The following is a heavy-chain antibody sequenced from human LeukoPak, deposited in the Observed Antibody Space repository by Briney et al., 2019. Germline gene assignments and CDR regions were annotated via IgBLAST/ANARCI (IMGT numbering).Heavy chain of an antibody. V-gene: IGHV4-39*07. Sequence: PSETLSLTCTVSGGSISSSSYYWGWIRQPPGKGLEWIGSIYYSGSTYYNPSLKSRVTISVDTSKNQFSLKLSSVTAADTAVYYCARTSIGKIYRSWGQGTLVTVSS. CDR1: GGSISSSSYY. CDR3: ARTSIGKIYRS. D-gene: IGHD3-3*02. CDR2: IYYSGST. J-gene: IGHJ5*02.